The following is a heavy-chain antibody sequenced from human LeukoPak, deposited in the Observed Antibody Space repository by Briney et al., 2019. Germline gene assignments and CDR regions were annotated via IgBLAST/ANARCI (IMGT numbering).Heavy chain of an antibody. V-gene: IGHV1-2*02. CDR2: ITPKSGDT. CDR3: ARVRLADERAWAY. J-gene: IGHJ4*02. CDR1: GYTFSDFY. D-gene: IGHD3-3*02. Sequence: ASVKVSCKASGYTFSDFYIQWVRQAPGEGLEYVGWITPKSGDTYSPQRFQSRVTMTRDASISTAYMQLSSLRSDDTAVYFCARVRLADERAWAYWGQGTLVTVSS.